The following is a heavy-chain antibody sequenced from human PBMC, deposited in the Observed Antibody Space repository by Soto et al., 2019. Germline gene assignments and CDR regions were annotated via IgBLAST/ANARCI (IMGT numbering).Heavy chain of an antibody. V-gene: IGHV3-33*01. D-gene: IGHD5-12*01. CDR2: IWYDGSNK. Sequence: GGSLRLSCAASGFTFSSYGMHWVRQAPGKGLEWVAVIWYDGSNKYYADSVKGRFTISRDNSKNTLYLQMNSLRAEDTAVYYCAREEYSGYDSSVFDYWGQGTLVTVSS. CDR1: GFTFSSYG. J-gene: IGHJ4*02. CDR3: AREEYSGYDSSVFDY.